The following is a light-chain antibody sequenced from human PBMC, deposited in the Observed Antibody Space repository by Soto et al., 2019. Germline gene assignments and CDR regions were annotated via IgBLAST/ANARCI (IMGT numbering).Light chain of an antibody. V-gene: IGLV2-14*03. J-gene: IGLJ1*01. Sequence: VLTQPASVSGSPVQSNIISCTRTSSYVGYYDYVSWYQQHPGKAPKLLIYGVSNRPSGVSDRFSGSKSGNTASLTISGLQAEDDADYFCCSYATSTTELFSTGT. CDR1: SSYVGYYDY. CDR2: GVS. CDR3: CSYATSTTEL.